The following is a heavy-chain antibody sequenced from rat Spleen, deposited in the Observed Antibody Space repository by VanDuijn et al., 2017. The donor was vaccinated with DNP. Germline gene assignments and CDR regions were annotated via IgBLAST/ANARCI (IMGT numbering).Heavy chain of an antibody. V-gene: IGHV5-25*01. D-gene: IGHD1-10*01. CDR3: ARVNNNLYYGMDA. CDR2: IISSGGST. CDR1: GFTFSDYY. J-gene: IGHJ4*01. Sequence: EVQLVESGGGLVQPGRSLKLSCAASGFTFSDYYMAWVRQVPGKGLEWVASIISSGGSTYYPDSVKGRFTISRDNAKNTLSLQMNSLRSEDTATYYCARVNNNLYYGMDAWGQGTSVTVSS.